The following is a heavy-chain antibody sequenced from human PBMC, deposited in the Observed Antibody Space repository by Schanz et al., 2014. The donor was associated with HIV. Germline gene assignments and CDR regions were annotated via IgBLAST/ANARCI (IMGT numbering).Heavy chain of an antibody. CDR1: GSTFSSYW. CDR2: INSDGSST. CDR3: ARDLHDYGDARTDY. J-gene: IGHJ4*02. V-gene: IGHV3-74*01. Sequence: EVQLVESGGGLVQPGGSLRLSCAASGSTFSSYWMHWVRQAPGKGLVWVSRINSDGSSTNYADSVKGRLTISRDNAKNSLHLQMSRLGAEDTAVYYCARDLHDYGDARTDYWGQGILVTVSS. D-gene: IGHD4-17*01.